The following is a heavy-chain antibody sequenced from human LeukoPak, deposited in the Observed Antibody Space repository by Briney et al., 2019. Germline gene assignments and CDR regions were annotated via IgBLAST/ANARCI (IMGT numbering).Heavy chain of an antibody. CDR3: VRKDGQVGAWDYFEY. V-gene: IGHV3-30*04. D-gene: IGHD1-26*01. CDR1: GFTLSSYA. J-gene: IGHJ4*02. CDR2: ISEDGRNK. Sequence: PGGSLRLSCAASGFTLSSYAMHWVRQAPGKGLEWVAVISEDGRNKYYAESVEGRFTIARDSSKNTLYLQMNSLRVEDTAVYYCVRKDGQVGAWDYFEYGGQGTLVIVSS.